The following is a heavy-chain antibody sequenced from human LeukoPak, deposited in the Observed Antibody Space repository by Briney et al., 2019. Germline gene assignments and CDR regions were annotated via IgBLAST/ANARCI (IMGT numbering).Heavy chain of an antibody. J-gene: IGHJ4*02. D-gene: IGHD3-22*01. V-gene: IGHV4-30-4*01. CDR3: ARWNYYDSSYFDY. CDR2: IYYSGST. CDR1: GGSISSGDYY. Sequence: SETLSLTCTVSGGSISSGDYYWSRIRQPPGKGLEWIGYIYYSGSTYYNPSLKSRVTISVDTSKNQFSLKLSSVTAADTAVYYCARWNYYDSSYFDYWGQGTLVTVSS.